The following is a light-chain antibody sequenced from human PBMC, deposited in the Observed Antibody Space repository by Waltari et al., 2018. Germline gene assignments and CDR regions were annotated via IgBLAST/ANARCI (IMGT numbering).Light chain of an antibody. V-gene: IGKV4-1*01. Sequence: DIVMTQSPDSLAVSLGERATINCTSRQRLLSSATNKDHLARYKQKPGQPPKLLIYWASTRKSGVPDRLSGSGSGTDFTLTISNLQAEDVAVYYCQQCYSVPVTFGQGTRLEIK. CDR1: QRLLSSATNKDH. CDR3: QQCYSVPVT. J-gene: IGKJ5*01. CDR2: WAS.